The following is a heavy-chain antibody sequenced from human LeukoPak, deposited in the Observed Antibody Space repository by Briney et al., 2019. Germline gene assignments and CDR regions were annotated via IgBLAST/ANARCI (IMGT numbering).Heavy chain of an antibody. J-gene: IGHJ3*02. CDR3: ARGPDRNGWYGGAFDI. CDR1: GGSISSGSYY. CDR2: IYTSGST. D-gene: IGHD6-19*01. V-gene: IGHV4-61*02. Sequence: SQTLSLTCTVSGGSISSGSYYWSWIRQPAGKGLEWIGRIYTSGSTNYNPSLKSRVTISVDTSKNQFSLKLSSVTAADTAVYYCARGPDRNGWYGGAFDIWGQGTMVTVSS.